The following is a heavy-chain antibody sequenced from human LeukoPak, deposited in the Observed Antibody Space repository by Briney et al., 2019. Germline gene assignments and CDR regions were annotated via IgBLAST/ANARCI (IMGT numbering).Heavy chain of an antibody. D-gene: IGHD4-11*01. CDR2: ISAYNGNT. J-gene: IGHJ5*02. V-gene: IGHV1-18*01. CDR1: GYTFTSYG. Sequence: ASVKVSCKASGYTFTSYGISWVRQAPGQGLEWMGWISAYNGNTNYAQKLQGRVTMTTDTSTSTAYMELRSLRSEDTAVYYCARGLLGFMRSDYSNYWDNWFDPWGQGTLVTVSS. CDR3: ARGLLGFMRSDYSNYWDNWFDP.